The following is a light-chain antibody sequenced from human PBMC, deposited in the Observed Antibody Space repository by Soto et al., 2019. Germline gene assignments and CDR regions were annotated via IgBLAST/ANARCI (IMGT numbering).Light chain of an antibody. V-gene: IGKV1D-8*01. CDR3: QQYYSGPPT. Sequence: VIWMTQSPSVLSASTADKFTISCRVSQGISSYLAWYQQKPGKAPELLIYAASTLQSGVPSRFSGSGSGTDFTLTISCLQSEDFATYYCQQYYSGPPTFGQGTKVDI. J-gene: IGKJ1*01. CDR1: QGISSY. CDR2: AAS.